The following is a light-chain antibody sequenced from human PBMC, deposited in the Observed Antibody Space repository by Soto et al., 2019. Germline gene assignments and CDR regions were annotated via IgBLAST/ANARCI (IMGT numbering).Light chain of an antibody. V-gene: IGLV1-40*01. Sequence: QAVVTQPPSVSGAPGQRVTISCTGSSSNIGAGYDVHWYQQLPGTAPKLLIYSNINRPSGVPDRFSGSKSGTSGSLAITGLQAEDEADYYCQSYDNSLSGWVFGGGTKLTVL. J-gene: IGLJ3*02. CDR2: SNI. CDR1: SSNIGAGYD. CDR3: QSYDNSLSGWV.